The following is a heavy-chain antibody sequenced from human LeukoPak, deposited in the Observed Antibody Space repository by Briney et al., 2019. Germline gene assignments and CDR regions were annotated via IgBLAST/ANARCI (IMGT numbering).Heavy chain of an antibody. Sequence: GGSLRLSCAASGFTFSNYAMSWVRQAPGKGLDWVSAISGSGGTTYYADSVKGRFTISRDNSKNSLYLQMNSLRAEDTAVYYCARHSSGDLLDYWGQGTLVTVSS. J-gene: IGHJ4*02. V-gene: IGHV3-23*01. CDR1: GFTFSNYA. CDR2: ISGSGGTT. D-gene: IGHD6-19*01. CDR3: ARHSSGDLLDY.